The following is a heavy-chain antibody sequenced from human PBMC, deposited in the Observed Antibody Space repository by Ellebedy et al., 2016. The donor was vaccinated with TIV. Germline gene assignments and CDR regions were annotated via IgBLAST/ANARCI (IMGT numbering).Heavy chain of an antibody. CDR3: ARDGARVGRTRLDP. CDR2: INSDGSRT. CDR1: GFTFSGYW. Sequence: GGSLRLSXAASGFTFSGYWMHWVRQAPGKGLVWVSRINSDGSRTTYADSVEGRFTISRDNAKNTLHLQMNNLRAEDTAVYYCARDGARVGRTRLDPWGQGTLVTVSS. D-gene: IGHD1-26*01. V-gene: IGHV3-74*01. J-gene: IGHJ5*02.